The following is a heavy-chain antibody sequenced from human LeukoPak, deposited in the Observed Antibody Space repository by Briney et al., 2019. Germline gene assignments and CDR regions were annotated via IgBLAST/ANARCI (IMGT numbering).Heavy chain of an antibody. D-gene: IGHD6-19*01. Sequence: SETLSLTCTVSGYSISSGYYWGWIRQPPGKGLEWIGSIYHSGSTYYNPSLKSRVTMSVDTSKNQFSLKLSSVTAADTAVYYCARDKIAVAAPMGDAFDIWGQGTMVTVSS. J-gene: IGHJ3*02. CDR1: GYSISSGYY. CDR2: IYHSGST. V-gene: IGHV4-38-2*02. CDR3: ARDKIAVAAPMGDAFDI.